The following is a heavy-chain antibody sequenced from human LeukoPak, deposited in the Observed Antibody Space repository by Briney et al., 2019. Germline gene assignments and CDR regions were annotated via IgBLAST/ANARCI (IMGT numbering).Heavy chain of an antibody. Sequence: GASVKVSCKASGYTFTSHGISWVRQAPGQGLEWMGWISAYNGNTNYAQKLQGRVTMTTDTSTSTAYMELRSLRSDDTAVYYCARRVYQTGTTSHDAFDIWGQGTMVTVSS. CDR3: ARRVYQTGTTSHDAFDI. CDR2: ISAYNGNT. CDR1: GYTFTSHG. V-gene: IGHV1-18*01. J-gene: IGHJ3*02. D-gene: IGHD1-1*01.